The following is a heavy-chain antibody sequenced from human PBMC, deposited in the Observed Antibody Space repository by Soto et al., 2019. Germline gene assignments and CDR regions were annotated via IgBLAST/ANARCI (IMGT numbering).Heavy chain of an antibody. D-gene: IGHD4-17*01. CDR2: IYHSGST. CDR1: GGSISSGGYS. Sequence: SETLSLTXAVSGGSISSGGYSWSWIRQPPGKGLEWIGYIYHSGSTYYNPSLKSRVTISVDRSKNQFSLKLSSVTAADTAVYYCARGDYGGTSDYWGQGTLVTVSS. J-gene: IGHJ4*02. CDR3: ARGDYGGTSDY. V-gene: IGHV4-30-2*01.